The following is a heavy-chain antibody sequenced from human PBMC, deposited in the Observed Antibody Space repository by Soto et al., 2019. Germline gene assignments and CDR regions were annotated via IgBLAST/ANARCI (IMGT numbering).Heavy chain of an antibody. CDR2: ISTASST. CDR3: ARAILGGTLHAFDI. Sequence: EVHLLESEGDLVHPGGSLRLSCAASGFTFSAYAMSWVRQAPGKGLEWVSTISTASSTYYADSVKGRFTISRDNSRNTAYLQMSSLRAEDTALYYCARAILGGTLHAFDIWGQGTVVTVSS. CDR1: GFTFSAYA. D-gene: IGHD3-3*01. V-gene: IGHV3-23*05. J-gene: IGHJ3*02.